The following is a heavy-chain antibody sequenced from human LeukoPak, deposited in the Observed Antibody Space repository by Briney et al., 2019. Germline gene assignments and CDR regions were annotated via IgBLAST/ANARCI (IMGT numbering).Heavy chain of an antibody. CDR2: ISSSGSTI. Sequence: GGSLRLSCAASGFTFSDYYMSWLRQAPGKGLEWVSYISSSGSTIYYADSVKGRFTISRDNAKNSLYLQMNSLRAEDTAVYYCARDSDCSGGSCYGVDVWGQGTTVTVSS. CDR3: ARDSDCSGGSCYGVDV. V-gene: IGHV3-11*01. J-gene: IGHJ6*02. CDR1: GFTFSDYY. D-gene: IGHD2-15*01.